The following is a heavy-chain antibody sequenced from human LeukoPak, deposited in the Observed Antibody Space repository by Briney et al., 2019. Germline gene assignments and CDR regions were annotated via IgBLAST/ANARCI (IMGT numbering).Heavy chain of an antibody. J-gene: IGHJ4*02. V-gene: IGHV3-21*01. CDR3: ARGGSGSYFWDY. CDR1: GSTFSNYN. D-gene: IGHD1-26*01. Sequence: PGGSLRLSCAASGSTFSNYNMNWVRQAPGKGPEWVSSISSSGTYIYYTDSVKGRFTISRDNAKNSLYLQMNSLSAEETAMYYCARGGSGSYFWDYWAQGTLATVSS. CDR2: ISSSGTYI.